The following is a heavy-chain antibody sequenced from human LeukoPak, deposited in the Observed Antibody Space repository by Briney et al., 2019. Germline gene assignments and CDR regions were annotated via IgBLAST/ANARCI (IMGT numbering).Heavy chain of an antibody. V-gene: IGHV1-69*13. CDR3: ARDGSAGATYYDFWSCFDY. CDR1: GGTFSSYA. CDR2: IIPIFGTA. D-gene: IGHD3-3*01. J-gene: IGHJ4*02. Sequence: ASVKVSCKASGGTFSSYAISWVRQAHGQGLEWMGGIIPIFGTANYAQKFQGRVTITADESTSTAYMELSSLRSEDTAVYYCARDGSAGATYYDFWSCFDYWGQGTLVTVSS.